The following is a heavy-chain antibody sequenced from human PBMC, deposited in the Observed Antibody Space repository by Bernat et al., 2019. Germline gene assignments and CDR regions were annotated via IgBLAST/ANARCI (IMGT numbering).Heavy chain of an antibody. Sequence: EVLLVESGGGLVQPGGSLRLSCAASGFTFSSYEMNWVRQAPGKGLEWVSYISSSGSSIYYADSVSGRFTISRDNAKNSLYLQMDSLRAEDTAVYYCARDSAMGIAVAGDDAFDIWGQGTMVTVSS. D-gene: IGHD6-19*01. V-gene: IGHV3-48*03. CDR3: ARDSAMGIAVAGDDAFDI. J-gene: IGHJ3*02. CDR2: ISSSGSSI. CDR1: GFTFSSYE.